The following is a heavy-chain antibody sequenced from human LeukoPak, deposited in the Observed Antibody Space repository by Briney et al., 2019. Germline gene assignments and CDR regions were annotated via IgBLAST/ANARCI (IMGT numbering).Heavy chain of an antibody. CDR1: GFTFSSYA. D-gene: IGHD4-17*01. J-gene: IGHJ4*02. Sequence: GGSLRLPCAASGFTFSSYAMSWVRQAPGKGLEWVSAISGSGGSTYYADSVKGRFTISRDNSKNTLYLQMNSLRAEDTAVYYCAKDDYGDYDLTYYFDYWGQGTLVTVSS. CDR3: AKDDYGDYDLTYYFDY. V-gene: IGHV3-23*01. CDR2: ISGSGGST.